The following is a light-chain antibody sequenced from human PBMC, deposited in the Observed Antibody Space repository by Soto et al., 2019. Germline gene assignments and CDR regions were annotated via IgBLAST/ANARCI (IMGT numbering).Light chain of an antibody. J-gene: IGKJ4*01. Sequence: EIVLTQSPGTLSLSPWERSTLSCGASQSVSSSYLAWYQQKPGKAPRLLIYGASTRSTGVPTRFSGSRSGAEFTLTINSLQSEDFAVYYCQPYNNWPLTFGGGTKVDI. CDR1: QSVSSSY. CDR2: GAS. CDR3: QPYNNWPLT. V-gene: IGKV3-15*01.